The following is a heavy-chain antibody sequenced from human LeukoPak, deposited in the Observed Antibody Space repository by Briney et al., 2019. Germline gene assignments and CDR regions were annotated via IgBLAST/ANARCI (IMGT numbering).Heavy chain of an antibody. CDR1: GFTVSSNY. V-gene: IGHV3-33*08. Sequence: GGSLRLSSAASGFTVSSNYMSWVCQAPGKGLEWVAVVWYDGSNKYYADSVKGRFNISRDNSKNTMYLEMNRLRAEDTAVYYCARPTSYDYVWGSYRLDYWGQGTLVTVSS. J-gene: IGHJ4*02. D-gene: IGHD3-16*02. CDR2: VWYDGSNK. CDR3: ARPTSYDYVWGSYRLDY.